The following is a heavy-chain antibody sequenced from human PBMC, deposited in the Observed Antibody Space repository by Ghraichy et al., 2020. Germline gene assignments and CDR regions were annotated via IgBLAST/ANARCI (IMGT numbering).Heavy chain of an antibody. CDR3: ACRGGRLTNNPDAFDI. D-gene: IGHD1/OR15-1a*01. Sequence: SETLSLTCTVSGGSLYSNNYYWVWIRQPPGKGLEWIGSIYYSGSTYGNPSLRSRVTTSMDTSKNQFSLSLTSVTAADTAVYYCACRGGRLTNNPDAFDIWGHGTMVTVSS. V-gene: IGHV4-39*01. CDR1: GGSLYSNNYY. J-gene: IGHJ3*02. CDR2: IYYSGST.